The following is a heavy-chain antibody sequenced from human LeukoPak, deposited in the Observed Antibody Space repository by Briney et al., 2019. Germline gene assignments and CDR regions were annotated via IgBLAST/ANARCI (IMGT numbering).Heavy chain of an antibody. CDR3: ARDLGVSSGYYLGY. CDR2: INPNSGGT. J-gene: IGHJ4*02. D-gene: IGHD3-22*01. Sequence: ASVKVSCKASGYTFTGYYMHWVRRAPGQGLEWMGWINPNSGGTNYAQKFQGRVTMTRDTSTSTVYMELSSLRSEDTAVYYCARDLGVSSGYYLGYWGQGTLVTVSS. CDR1: GYTFTGYY. V-gene: IGHV1-2*02.